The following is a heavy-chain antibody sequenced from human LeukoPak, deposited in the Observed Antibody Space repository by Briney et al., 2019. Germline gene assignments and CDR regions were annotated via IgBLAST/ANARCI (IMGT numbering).Heavy chain of an antibody. D-gene: IGHD5-12*01. CDR3: ARDGGYSGYDYYFDY. J-gene: IGHJ4*02. V-gene: IGHV1-69*13. Sequence: SVKVSCKASGGTFSSYAISWVRQAPGQGLEWMGGIIPIFGTANYAQKFQGRVTITADESTSTDYMELGSLRSEDTAVYYCARDGGYSGYDYYFDYWGQGTLVTVSS. CDR2: IIPIFGTA. CDR1: GGTFSSYA.